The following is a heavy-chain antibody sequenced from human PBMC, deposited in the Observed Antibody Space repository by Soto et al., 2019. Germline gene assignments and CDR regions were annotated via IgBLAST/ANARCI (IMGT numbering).Heavy chain of an antibody. D-gene: IGHD3-10*01. Sequence: SETLSLTCAVYGGSFSGYYWSWIRQPPGKGLEWIGEINHGGSTNYNPSLKSRVTISVDTSKNQFSLKLSSVTAADTAVYYCARTIRGVIPYYYYYGMDVWGQGTTVTVSS. CDR2: INHGGST. V-gene: IGHV4-34*01. CDR3: ARTIRGVIPYYYYYGMDV. J-gene: IGHJ6*02. CDR1: GGSFSGYY.